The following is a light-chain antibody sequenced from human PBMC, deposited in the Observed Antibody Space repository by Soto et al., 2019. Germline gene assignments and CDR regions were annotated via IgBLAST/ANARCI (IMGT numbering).Light chain of an antibody. Sequence: EIVLTQSPATLSLSPGDRATLSCRASQSVDSCLAWYQQKPGQAPRLLIYDASNRATGIPARFSGSGSRTDFXLTXXSMEPEDFAVXXXXQCSRRPPLTFGGGTKVEIK. CDR1: QSVDSC. CDR3: XQCSRRPPLT. J-gene: IGKJ4*01. CDR2: DAS. V-gene: IGKV3-11*01.